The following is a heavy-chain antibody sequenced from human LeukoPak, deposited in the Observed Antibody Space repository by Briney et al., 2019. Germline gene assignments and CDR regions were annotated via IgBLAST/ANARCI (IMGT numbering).Heavy chain of an antibody. J-gene: IGHJ4*02. V-gene: IGHV3-11*04. D-gene: IGHD6-19*01. CDR2: ISGSGSNK. Sequence: GGSLRLSCAASGFTFSDYFMTWIRQAPGKGLEWVSYISGSGSNKYYADSVKGRFTISRDNAKNSLYLQMNSLRVEDTAVYYCATSQSSVAGIVGDWGQGTLVTVSS. CDR3: ATSQSSVAGIVGD. CDR1: GFTFSDYF.